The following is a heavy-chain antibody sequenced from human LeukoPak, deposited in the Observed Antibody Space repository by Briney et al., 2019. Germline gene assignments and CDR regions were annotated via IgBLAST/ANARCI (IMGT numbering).Heavy chain of an antibody. D-gene: IGHD3-10*01. Sequence: ASVKVSCKASGYTFTDYYIHWVRQAPGQGLEWMGIINPTGGSTSYAQTFQGRVTMTRDTSTSTVYMELSSLISEDTAVYYCAREHCYGSGSYSDYWGQGTLVTVSS. J-gene: IGHJ4*02. CDR3: AREHCYGSGSYSDY. CDR1: GYTFTDYY. CDR2: INPTGGST. V-gene: IGHV1-46*01.